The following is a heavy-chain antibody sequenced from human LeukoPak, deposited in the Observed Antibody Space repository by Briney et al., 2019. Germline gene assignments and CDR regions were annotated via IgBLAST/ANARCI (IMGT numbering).Heavy chain of an antibody. J-gene: IGHJ5*02. D-gene: IGHD4-23*01. CDR3: TRVPDYGGKTGFDR. Sequence: GGSLILSCVASGLTFNVYWLHWVRQAPGKGLEWVSLINSDGSSTNYADSVKGRFTISRDNARNTLYLQMNSLRAEDTAVYFCTRVPDYGGKTGFDRWGQGALVTVSS. CDR1: GLTFNVYW. V-gene: IGHV3-74*01. CDR2: INSDGSST.